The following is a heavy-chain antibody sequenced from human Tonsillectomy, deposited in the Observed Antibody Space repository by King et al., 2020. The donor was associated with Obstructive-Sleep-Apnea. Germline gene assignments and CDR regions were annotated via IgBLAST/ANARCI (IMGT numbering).Heavy chain of an antibody. CDR1: GYTFTSYD. Sequence: QLVQSGAEVKKPGASVKVSCKASGYTFTSYDINWVRQATGQGLEWMGWMNPNSGNTGYAQKFQGRVTMTRKTSISTAYMELSSRRSEDTAVYYCARTRSRSYGSGSYYPDYWGQGTLVTVSS. J-gene: IGHJ4*02. CDR2: MNPNSGNT. D-gene: IGHD3-10*01. CDR3: ARTRSRSYGSGSYYPDY. V-gene: IGHV1-8*01.